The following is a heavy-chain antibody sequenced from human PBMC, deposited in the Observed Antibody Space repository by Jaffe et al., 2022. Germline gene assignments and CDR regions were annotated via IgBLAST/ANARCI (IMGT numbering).Heavy chain of an antibody. J-gene: IGHJ4*02. Sequence: QVTLRESGPALVKPTQTLTLTCTFSGFSLSTSGMCVSWVRQPPGKALEWLALIDWDDDKYYSTSLKTRLTISKDTSKNQVVLTMTNMDPVDTATYYCARIPGYSYGWYFDYWGQGTLVTVSS. CDR3: ARIPGYSYGWYFDY. V-gene: IGHV2-70*20. D-gene: IGHD5-18*01. CDR1: GFSLSTSGMC. CDR2: IDWDDDK.